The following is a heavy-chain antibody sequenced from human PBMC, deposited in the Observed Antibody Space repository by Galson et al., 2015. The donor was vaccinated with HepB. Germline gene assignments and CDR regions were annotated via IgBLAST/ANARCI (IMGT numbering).Heavy chain of an antibody. Sequence: SLRLSCAASGFTFTNYGMYWVRQAPGKGLEWVALIRYDGTNEYYRDSVKGRFTISRDNSKNTLYLQMNTLRVEDTAVYYCASDDTPFLEWLDALDIWGQGTMVTVSS. D-gene: IGHD3-3*02. CDR3: ASDDTPFLEWLDALDI. J-gene: IGHJ3*02. CDR1: GFTFTNYG. CDR2: IRYDGTNE. V-gene: IGHV3-33*07.